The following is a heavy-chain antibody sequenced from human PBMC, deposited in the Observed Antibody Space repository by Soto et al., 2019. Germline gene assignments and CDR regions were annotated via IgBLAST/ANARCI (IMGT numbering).Heavy chain of an antibody. CDR2: ISAYNGNT. CDR1: GYTFTSYG. J-gene: IGHJ6*03. V-gene: IGHV1-18*01. Sequence: ASVKVSCKASGYTFTSYGISWVRQAPGQGLEWMGWISAYNGNTNYAQKLQGRVTMTTDTSTSTAYMELRSLRSDDTAVYYCARDYRAGDYYYYYMDVWGKGTTVPVSS. D-gene: IGHD4-4*01. CDR3: ARDYRAGDYYYYYMDV.